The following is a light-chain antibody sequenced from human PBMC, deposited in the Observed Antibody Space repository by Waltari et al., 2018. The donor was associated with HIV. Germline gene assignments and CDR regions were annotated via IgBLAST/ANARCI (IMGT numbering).Light chain of an antibody. V-gene: IGKV2-30*01. Sequence: DVVMSQSPVSLPVTLGQPASISCSSSHSLVFSDGNTYLNWFQQRPGQSPRRLLYKVSNRDSGVPDRVSGSGSGTDFTLKISRVEAEDVGVYYCMQGTSWPLTFGGGTKVEIK. CDR1: HSLVFSDGNTY. CDR2: KVS. CDR3: MQGTSWPLT. J-gene: IGKJ4*01.